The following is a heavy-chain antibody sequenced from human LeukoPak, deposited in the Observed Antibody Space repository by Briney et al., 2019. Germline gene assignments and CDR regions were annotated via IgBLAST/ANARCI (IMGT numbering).Heavy chain of an antibody. CDR1: GGSISSSSYY. J-gene: IGHJ4*02. CDR3: ARSFTFGGVIEGYFDY. D-gene: IGHD3-16*02. Sequence: ASETLSLTCTVSGGSISSSSYYWGWIRQPPGKGLEWIGSIYYSGSTYYNPSLKSRVTISVDTSKNQFSLKLSSVTAADTAVYYCARSFTFGGVIEGYFDYWGQGTLVTVSS. V-gene: IGHV4-39*07. CDR2: IYYSGST.